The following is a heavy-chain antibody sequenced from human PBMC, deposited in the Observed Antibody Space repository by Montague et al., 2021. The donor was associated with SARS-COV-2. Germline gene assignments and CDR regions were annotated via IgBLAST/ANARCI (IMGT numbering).Heavy chain of an antibody. V-gene: IGHV4-34*01. J-gene: IGHJ6*02. D-gene: IGHD2-2*01. CDR1: GGSFSGYY. Sequence: SETLSLTCAVYGGSFSGYYWSWIRQPPGKGLEWIGKINHSGSTNYNPYLKSRVTVSVDTSKNQFSLKLSSVTAADTAVYYCTREGYQVLWSDYYYYGMDVWGQGTPVTVSS. CDR2: INHSGST. CDR3: TREGYQVLWSDYYYYGMDV.